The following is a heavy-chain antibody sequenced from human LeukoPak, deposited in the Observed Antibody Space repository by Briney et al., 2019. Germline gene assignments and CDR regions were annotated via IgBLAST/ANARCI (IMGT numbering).Heavy chain of an antibody. D-gene: IGHD2/OR15-2a*01. V-gene: IGHV1-18*01. CDR3: ARRLSFSYTWFDP. J-gene: IGHJ5*02. CDR1: GYTFNNYG. Sequence: ASVKVSCKASGYTFNNYGISRVRQAPGQGLEWMGWISGYNGETSYAQNFQGRVTMTTDTSTSTVYMELRSLTSDDTVAYYCARRLSFSYTWFDPWGQGTLVAVSS. CDR2: ISGYNGET.